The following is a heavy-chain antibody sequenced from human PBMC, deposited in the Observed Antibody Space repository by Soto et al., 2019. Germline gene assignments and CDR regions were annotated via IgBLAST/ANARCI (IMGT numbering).Heavy chain of an antibody. CDR2: IYYSGST. CDR1: GGSVSSGSYY. V-gene: IGHV4-61*01. J-gene: IGHJ5*02. CDR3: ARAYIVVVPAASPTWFDP. Sequence: QVQLQESGPGLVKPSETLSLTCTVSGGSVSSGSYYWSWIRQPPGEGLEWIGYIYYSGSTNYNPSLKRRVTMTVDTSKNQFSLKLSSVTAADTAVYYCARAYIVVVPAASPTWFDPWGQGTLVTVSS. D-gene: IGHD2-2*01.